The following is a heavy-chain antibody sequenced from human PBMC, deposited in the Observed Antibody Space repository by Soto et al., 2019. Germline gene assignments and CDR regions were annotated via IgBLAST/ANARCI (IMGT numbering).Heavy chain of an antibody. CDR2: IYATGTT. CDR1: GASIRGFY. Sequence: PSETLSLTCTVSGASIRGFYWSWIRKSAGKGLEWIGRIYATGTTDYNPSLKSRFMMSVDTCKKQFSLKLRSVTAADTAVYYCVRHGTKTLRDWFDPWGQGISATVSS. CDR3: VRHGTKTLRDWFDP. J-gene: IGHJ5*02. D-gene: IGHD1-1*01. V-gene: IGHV4-4*07.